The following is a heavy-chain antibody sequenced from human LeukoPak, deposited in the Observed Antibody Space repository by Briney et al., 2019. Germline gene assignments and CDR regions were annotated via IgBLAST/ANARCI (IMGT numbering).Heavy chain of an antibody. D-gene: IGHD4-17*01. CDR2: ISSSGDYT. Sequence: GGSLRLSCSASGFTFSDYAMHWVRQAPGRGLQFVSAISSSGDYTSYSDSVKGRFTISRDNSKNTLHLQMSSLRPEYTAVYFCVKRGRTSDYAYDYWGQGSLVTVSS. CDR1: GFTFSDYA. CDR3: VKRGRTSDYAYDY. J-gene: IGHJ4*02. V-gene: IGHV3-64D*06.